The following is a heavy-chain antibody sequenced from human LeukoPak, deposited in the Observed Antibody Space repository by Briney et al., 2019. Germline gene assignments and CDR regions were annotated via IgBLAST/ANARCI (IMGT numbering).Heavy chain of an antibody. J-gene: IGHJ4*02. CDR3: AGGIAVAGTSGFDY. CDR1: GYTFTSFG. V-gene: IGHV1-18*04. D-gene: IGHD6-19*01. Sequence: GASVKVSCKASGYTFTSFGISGVRQARGQGIEWMGWISAYNGNTNYAQKLQGRVTMTTDTSTSTAYMELRSLRSDDTAVYYCAGGIAVAGTSGFDYWGQGTLVTVSS. CDR2: ISAYNGNT.